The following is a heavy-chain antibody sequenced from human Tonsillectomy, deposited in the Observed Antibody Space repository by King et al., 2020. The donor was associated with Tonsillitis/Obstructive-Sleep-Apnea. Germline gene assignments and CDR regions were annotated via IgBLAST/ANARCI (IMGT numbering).Heavy chain of an antibody. V-gene: IGHV3-74*01. Sequence: VQLVESGGGLVQPGGSLRLSCAASGATFSNYWRHWVRQAPGKGLVWVSRIVTDGTGTSYADSVKGRFTISRDNARNMLYLQMNSLRPEDTAMYYCSSIFDGNWGQGTLVTVSS. J-gene: IGHJ4*02. D-gene: IGHD3-3*01. CDR1: GATFSNYW. CDR3: SSIFDGN. CDR2: IVTDGTGT.